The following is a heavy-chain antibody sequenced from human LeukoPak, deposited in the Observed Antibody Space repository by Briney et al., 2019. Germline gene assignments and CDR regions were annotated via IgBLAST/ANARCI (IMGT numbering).Heavy chain of an antibody. Sequence: GGSLRLSCAASGFTVSSNYMSWVRQAPGKGLEWVSIIHSGGNTYYADSVKGRFTISRGNSKNTLYLQMNSLRAEDTAVYYCTRANSGTIPGVDPWGQGTLVTVSS. CDR1: GFTVSSNY. CDR2: IHSGGNT. CDR3: TRANSGTIPGVDP. D-gene: IGHD1-26*01. V-gene: IGHV3-53*01. J-gene: IGHJ5*02.